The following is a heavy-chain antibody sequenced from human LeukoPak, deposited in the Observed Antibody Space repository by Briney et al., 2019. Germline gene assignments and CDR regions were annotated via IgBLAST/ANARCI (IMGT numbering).Heavy chain of an antibody. CDR1: GGSISSYY. J-gene: IGHJ6*03. V-gene: IGHV4-4*07. D-gene: IGHD3-22*01. Sequence: SETLSLTCTVSGGSISSYYWSWIRQPAGKGLEWIGRIYTSGSTNYNPSLKSRVTISVDTSKNQFSLKLSSVTAADTAVYYCARLNYYDSSGYYYVGPYYYYYMDVWGKGTTVTVSS. CDR3: ARLNYYDSSGYYYVGPYYYYYMDV. CDR2: IYTSGST.